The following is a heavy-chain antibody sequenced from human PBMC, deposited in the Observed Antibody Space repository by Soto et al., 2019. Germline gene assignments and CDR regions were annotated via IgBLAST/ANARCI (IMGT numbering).Heavy chain of an antibody. D-gene: IGHD5-12*01. CDR1: GGSISSSSYY. CDR2: IYYSGST. V-gene: IGHV4-39*01. J-gene: IGHJ5*02. Sequence: SETLSLTCTVSGGSISSSSYYWGWIRQPPGKGLEWIGSIYYSGSTYYNPSLKSRVTISVDTSKNQFSLKLSSVTAADTAVYYCASLSLVRRWLPLNWFDPWGQGTLVTVSS. CDR3: ASLSLVRRWLPLNWFDP.